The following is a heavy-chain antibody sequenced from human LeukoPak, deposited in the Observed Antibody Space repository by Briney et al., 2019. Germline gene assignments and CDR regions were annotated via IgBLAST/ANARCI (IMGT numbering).Heavy chain of an antibody. J-gene: IGHJ6*02. CDR1: GFTFSSYA. Sequence: GGSLRLSCASSGFTFSSYAMHLVRQAPGKGLEWVAVISYGGSNKYYADSVKCRFTISRDNSKNTLYLQMNSLRAEDTAVYYCARDRPPDSSGYSYVPYYYGMDVWGQGTTVTVSS. D-gene: IGHD3-22*01. V-gene: IGHV3-30-3*01. CDR2: ISYGGSNK. CDR3: ARDRPPDSSGYSYVPYYYGMDV.